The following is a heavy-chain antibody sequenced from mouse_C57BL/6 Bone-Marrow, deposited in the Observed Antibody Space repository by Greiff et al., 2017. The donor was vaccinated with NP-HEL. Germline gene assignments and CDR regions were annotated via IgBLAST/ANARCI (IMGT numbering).Heavy chain of an antibody. Sequence: EVKLQESGGGLVQPGGSLKLSCAASGFTFSDYGMAWVRQAPRKGPEWVAFISNLAYSIYYADTVTGRFTISRENAKNTLYLEMSSLRSEDTAMYYCARQVELAYWGQGTLVTVSA. V-gene: IGHV5-15*01. J-gene: IGHJ3*01. CDR2: ISNLAYSI. D-gene: IGHD1-1*01. CDR3: ARQVELAY. CDR1: GFTFSDYG.